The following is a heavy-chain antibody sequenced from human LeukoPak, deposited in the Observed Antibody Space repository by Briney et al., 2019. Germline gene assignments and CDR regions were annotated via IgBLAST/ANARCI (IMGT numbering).Heavy chain of an antibody. CDR3: ARAGSGYRDY. Sequence: GGSLRLSCATSGFTSSSYSMNWVRQAPGKGLEWVSSISSSSSYIYYADSVKGRFTISRDNAKNSLYLQMNSLRAEDTAVYYCARAGSGYRDYWGQGTLVTVSS. CDR2: ISSSSSYI. J-gene: IGHJ4*02. V-gene: IGHV3-21*01. CDR1: GFTSSSYS. D-gene: IGHD3-3*01.